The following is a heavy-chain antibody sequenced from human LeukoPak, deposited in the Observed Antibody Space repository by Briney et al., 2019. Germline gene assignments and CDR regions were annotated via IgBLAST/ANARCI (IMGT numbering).Heavy chain of an antibody. D-gene: IGHD5-18*01. CDR3: ARHGRYTAIEYFDY. Sequence: GESLKISCKGSGYNFTNYWISWVRQMPGKGLEWMGRIDPSDSYTNYSPSFQAHVTTSTDKSISTAYLQWNSRKASDTAMYYCARHGRYTAIEYFDYWSQGTLVTVSS. CDR2: IDPSDSYT. CDR1: GYNFTNYW. J-gene: IGHJ4*02. V-gene: IGHV5-10-1*01.